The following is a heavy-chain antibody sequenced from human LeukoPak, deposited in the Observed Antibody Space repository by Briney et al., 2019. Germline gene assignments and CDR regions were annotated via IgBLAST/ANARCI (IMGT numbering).Heavy chain of an antibody. CDR3: AKDPVHIVGATYFRGPYYFDY. CDR2: ISGSGGRT. Sequence: GGSLRLSCAASGFTSSSYAMSWVRQAPGKGREWDSAISGSGGRTYYADSVKGRFTISRDNYKNTLYLQMNSLRAEDTAVYYCAKDPVHIVGATYFRGPYYFDYWGQGTLVTVSS. V-gene: IGHV3-23*01. D-gene: IGHD1-26*01. CDR1: GFTSSSYA. J-gene: IGHJ4*02.